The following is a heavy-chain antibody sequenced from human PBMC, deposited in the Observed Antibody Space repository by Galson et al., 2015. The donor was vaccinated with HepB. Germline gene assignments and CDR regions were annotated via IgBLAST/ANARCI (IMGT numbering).Heavy chain of an antibody. V-gene: IGHV4-39*07. D-gene: IGHD6-13*01. Sequence: TLSLTCTVSGGSISSSSYYWGWIRQPPGKGLEWIGSIYYSGSTYYNPSLKSRVTISVDTSKNQFSLKLSSVTAADTAVYYCARDPFEAAAVNAFDIWGQGTMVTVSS. CDR3: ARDPFEAAAVNAFDI. CDR1: GGSISSSSYY. CDR2: IYYSGST. J-gene: IGHJ3*02.